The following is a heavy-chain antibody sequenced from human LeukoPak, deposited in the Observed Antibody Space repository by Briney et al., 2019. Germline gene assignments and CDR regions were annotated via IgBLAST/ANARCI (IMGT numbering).Heavy chain of an antibody. Sequence: ASVKVSCKASGYTFTGYYMHWVRQAPGQGLEWMGWINPNSGGTNYAQKLQGRVTMTRDTSISTAYMELSRLRSDDTAVYYCARVPLDSSGYYPDYFDYWGQGTLVTVSS. D-gene: IGHD3-22*01. CDR3: ARVPLDSSGYYPDYFDY. V-gene: IGHV1-2*02. CDR1: GYTFTGYY. CDR2: INPNSGGT. J-gene: IGHJ4*02.